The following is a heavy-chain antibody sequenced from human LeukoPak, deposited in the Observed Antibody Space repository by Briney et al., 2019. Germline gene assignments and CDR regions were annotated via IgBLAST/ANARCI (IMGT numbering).Heavy chain of an antibody. D-gene: IGHD3-10*01. V-gene: IGHV3-7*05. CDR1: GCTLRVYW. CDR2: INQDGTEK. Sequence: GGSLRLSCAPSGCTLRVYWMMWVCEAPGKGRERVANINQDGTEKYYVDSVKGRFTISRDNAKNSLYLQMNSLRAEDTAVYYCGEGSKGACFPNYWGQGTLVTVSS. J-gene: IGHJ4*02. CDR3: GEGSKGACFPNY.